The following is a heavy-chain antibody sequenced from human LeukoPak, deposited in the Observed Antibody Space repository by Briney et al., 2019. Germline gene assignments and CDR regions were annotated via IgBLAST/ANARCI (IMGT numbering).Heavy chain of an antibody. CDR3: ARANRYDLYFDY. J-gene: IGHJ4*02. V-gene: IGHV4-59*01. Sequence: SETLSLTCTVSGGSISSYYWSWIRQPPGKGLEWIGYIYYSGSTNYNPSLKSRVTISVDTSKNQISLRLNSVTAADTAVYYCARANRYDLYFDYWGQGTLVTVSS. CDR1: GGSISSYY. D-gene: IGHD5-12*01. CDR2: IYYSGST.